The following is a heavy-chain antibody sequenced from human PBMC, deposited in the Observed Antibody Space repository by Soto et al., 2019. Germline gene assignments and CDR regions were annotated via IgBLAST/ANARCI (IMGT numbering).Heavy chain of an antibody. CDR1: GGTFNNYA. CDR3: ARPNSYGVTFHYYYGMDV. CDR2: IIPMFGT. J-gene: IGHJ6*02. Sequence: QVQLVQSGAEVKRPGSSVKVSCEASGGTFNNYAITWVRQAPGQGLEWMGGIIPMFGTNYAKKFQDRVTIAADESTGTAYMELSGLRSEDTAVYFCARPNSYGVTFHYYYGMDVWGQGTTVTVSS. D-gene: IGHD3-10*01. V-gene: IGHV1-69*01.